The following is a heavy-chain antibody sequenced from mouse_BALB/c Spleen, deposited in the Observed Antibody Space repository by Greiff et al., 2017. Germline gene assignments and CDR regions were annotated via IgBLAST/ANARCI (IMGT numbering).Heavy chain of an antibody. CDR2: IYPSDSYT. Sequence: QVQLQQPGAELVRPGASVKLSCKASGYTFTSYWINWVKQRPGQGLEWIGNIYPSDSYTNYNQKFKDKATLTVDKSSSTAYMQLSSPTSEDSAVYYCTRDRYGYFDYWGQGTTLTVSS. V-gene: IGHV1-69*02. D-gene: IGHD2-14*01. CDR1: GYTFTSYW. CDR3: TRDRYGYFDY. J-gene: IGHJ2*01.